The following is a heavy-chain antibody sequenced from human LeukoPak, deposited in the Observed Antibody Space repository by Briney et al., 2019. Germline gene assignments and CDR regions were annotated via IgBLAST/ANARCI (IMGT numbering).Heavy chain of an antibody. CDR3: ARGDYGDYAFDI. D-gene: IGHD4-17*01. J-gene: IGHJ3*02. Sequence: SETLSLTCTVSGGSISSSSYYWGWIRQPPGKGLEWIGSIYYSGSTNYNPSLKSRVTISVDTSKNQFSLKLSSVTAADTAVYYCARGDYGDYAFDIWGQGTMVTVSS. CDR1: GGSISSSSYY. CDR2: IYYSGST. V-gene: IGHV4-39*07.